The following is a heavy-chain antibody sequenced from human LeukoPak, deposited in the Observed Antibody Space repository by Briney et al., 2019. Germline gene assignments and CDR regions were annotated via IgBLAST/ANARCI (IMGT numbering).Heavy chain of an antibody. D-gene: IGHD2-21*01. V-gene: IGHV1-18*01. Sequence: ASVKLSCTASGYTFTTYGISWVRQAPGQGLEWMGWINAYNGNTNYAPTLQGRVTITTDTSTNTAYMELKSLTSDDTAVYYCARVVPTVGEYYYYYYMDVWGKGTTVTVSS. CDR3: ARVVPTVGEYYYYYYMDV. CDR1: GYTFTTYG. J-gene: IGHJ6*03. CDR2: INAYNGNT.